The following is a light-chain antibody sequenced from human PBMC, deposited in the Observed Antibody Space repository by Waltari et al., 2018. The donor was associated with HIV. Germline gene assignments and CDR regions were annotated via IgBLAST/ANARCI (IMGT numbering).Light chain of an antibody. CDR3: QQYNNWQYT. V-gene: IGKV3-15*01. CDR2: GTS. Sequence: EIVMTQSPATLSVSPGERATLSCRASQSVSSNLAWYQQKPGQAPRLLIYGTSTRATGIPASFSGSGSGTEFTLTISSLQSEDFAVYYCQQYNNWQYTFGQGTKLEIK. J-gene: IGKJ2*01. CDR1: QSVSSN.